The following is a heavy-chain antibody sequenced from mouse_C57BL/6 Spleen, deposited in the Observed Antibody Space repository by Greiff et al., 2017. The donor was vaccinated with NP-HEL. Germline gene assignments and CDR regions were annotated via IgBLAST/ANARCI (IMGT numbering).Heavy chain of an antibody. CDR3: TGGDGYDGH. CDR2: IDPETGGT. Sequence: QVQLQQSGAELVRPGASVTLSCKASGYTFTDYEMHWVKQTPVHGLEWIGAIDPETGGTAYNQKFKGKAILTADKSSSTAYMELRSLTSEDSAVYYCTGGDGYDGHWGQGTTLTVSS. J-gene: IGHJ2*01. CDR1: GYTFTDYE. V-gene: IGHV1-15*01. D-gene: IGHD2-2*01.